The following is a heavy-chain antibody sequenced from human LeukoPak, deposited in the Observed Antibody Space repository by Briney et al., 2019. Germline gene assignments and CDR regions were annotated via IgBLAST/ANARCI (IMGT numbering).Heavy chain of an antibody. Sequence: GGSLRLSCVVSTLTFSTISMNWVRQAPGGGLEWISYISTSTWTMYYRDSGEGSFSLSRDNARNSLYLQVSRLIGAEPCFYCCVGDTPMGTEGAFDIWGQGTVVTVSS. V-gene: IGHV3-48*01. CDR1: TLTFSTIS. J-gene: IGHJ3*02. CDR2: ISTSTWTM. CDR3: VGDTPMGTEGAFDI. D-gene: IGHD1-7*01.